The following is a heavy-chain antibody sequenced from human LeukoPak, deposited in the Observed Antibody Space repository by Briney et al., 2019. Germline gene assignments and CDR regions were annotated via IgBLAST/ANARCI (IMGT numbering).Heavy chain of an antibody. CDR3: ARGLVGAAFDY. V-gene: IGHV3-21*01. J-gene: IGHJ4*02. CDR2: MSSSRDYV. Sequence: GGSLRLSCGASGFTFNAYTMHWVRQVPGKGLEWVSSMSSSRDYVFYADSVKGRFTIFRDNANQSLDLEMSSLRGEDTAIYYCARGLVGAAFDYWGRGTLVSVSS. CDR1: GFTFNAYT. D-gene: IGHD1-26*01.